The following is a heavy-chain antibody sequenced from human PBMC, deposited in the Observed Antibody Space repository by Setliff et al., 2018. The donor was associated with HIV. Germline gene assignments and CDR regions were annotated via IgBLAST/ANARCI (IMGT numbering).Heavy chain of an antibody. Sequence: GGSLRLSCAASGFTFSSYWMHWVRQAPGKGLVWVSRVNTDGTDTNYADSVNGRFTISRDNAKNTMYLEMNSLRAEDTAVYYCAGDTEMITTTDAFDIWGPGTMVTVSS. J-gene: IGHJ3*02. CDR1: GFTFSSYW. D-gene: IGHD3-22*01. CDR2: VNTDGTDT. V-gene: IGHV3-74*01. CDR3: AGDTEMITTTDAFDI.